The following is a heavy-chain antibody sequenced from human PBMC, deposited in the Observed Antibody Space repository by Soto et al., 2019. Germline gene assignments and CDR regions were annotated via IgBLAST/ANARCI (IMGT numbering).Heavy chain of an antibody. Sequence: PSETLSLTCTVSCGSTSSGGYSWSWIRQSPEKGLEWLGCIYPTGSTYYHPSLKSRVTISIDTSRNQFSLNLTSVTAADTAVYYCARAPPGPSPRWVLWGQGTTVTVSS. CDR3: ARAPPGPSPRWVL. D-gene: IGHD3-10*01. V-gene: IGHV4-30-2*06. J-gene: IGHJ6*02. CDR1: CGSTSSGGYS. CDR2: IYPTGST.